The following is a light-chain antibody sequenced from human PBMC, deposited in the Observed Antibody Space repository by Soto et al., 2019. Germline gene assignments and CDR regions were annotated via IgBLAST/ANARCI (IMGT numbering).Light chain of an antibody. CDR2: EVS. V-gene: IGLV2-14*01. CDR3: SSYTSSGTFVV. Sequence: QSALTQPASVSGSPGQSITISCTGTSSDVGGYNYVSWYQQHPGKAPKLMIYEVSNRPSGVSNRFSGSKSGSTASLTIYGLQAEDEADYYCSSYTSSGTFVVFGGGTKLTVL. CDR1: SSDVGGYNY. J-gene: IGLJ2*01.